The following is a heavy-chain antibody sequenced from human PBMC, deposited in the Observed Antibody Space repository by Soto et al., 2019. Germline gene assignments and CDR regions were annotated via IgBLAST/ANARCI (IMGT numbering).Heavy chain of an antibody. J-gene: IGHJ6*02. CDR1: GYTLNELS. V-gene: IGHV1-24*01. CDR2: FDPEDGET. Sequence: GASVTVSCTVSGYTLNELSSHWVRPAPGKGLEWMGGFDPEDGETIYAQKFQGRVTMTEDTSTDTAYMELSSLRSEDTAVYYCATVRGYCSGGSCLAYYYGMDVWGQGTTVTVSS. D-gene: IGHD2-15*01. CDR3: ATVRGYCSGGSCLAYYYGMDV.